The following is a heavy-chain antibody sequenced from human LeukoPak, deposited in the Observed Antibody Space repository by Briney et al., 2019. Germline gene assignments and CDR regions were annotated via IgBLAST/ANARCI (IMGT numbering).Heavy chain of an antibody. CDR2: IYYSGST. CDR3: ARHAGADYYFDY. Sequence: SETLSLTCTVSGYSISSGYYWGWIRQPPGKGLEWIGSIYYSGSTYYNPSLKSRVTISVDTSKNQFSLKLSSVTAADTAVYYCARHAGADYYFDYWGQGTLVTVSS. CDR1: GYSISSGYY. V-gene: IGHV4-38-2*02. D-gene: IGHD1-26*01. J-gene: IGHJ4*02.